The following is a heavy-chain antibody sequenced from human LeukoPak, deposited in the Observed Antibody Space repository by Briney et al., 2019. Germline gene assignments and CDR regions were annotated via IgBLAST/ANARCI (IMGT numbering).Heavy chain of an antibody. CDR3: ARDLGTRKSIAFAD. CDR2: ISSNNGYI. CDR1: GFSFSSYR. Sequence: GGSLRLSSAASGFSFSSYRMNWVRQAPGKGLEWVASISSNNGYIYYADSVKGRFTISRDNGENSLHLQMNSLRAEDAAVYYCARDLGTRKSIAFADWGQGTLVTVSS. V-gene: IGHV3-21*01. D-gene: IGHD6-6*01. J-gene: IGHJ4*02.